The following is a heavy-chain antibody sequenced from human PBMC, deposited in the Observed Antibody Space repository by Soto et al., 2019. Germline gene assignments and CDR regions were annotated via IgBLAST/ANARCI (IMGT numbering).Heavy chain of an antibody. CDR3: ARGSLGGGTWYFDL. Sequence: QEQLQQSGPGLVKPSQTLSLTCAISGDSVSKNSATWNWIRQSPARGLEWLGRTYYRSKWYNDQAVSGKSLITIHPNTSKNHFSRQLNSVTPGDTAVYYCARGSLGGGTWYFDLWGRGTLVTVSS. J-gene: IGHJ2*01. CDR1: GDSVSKNSAT. CDR2: TYYRSKWYN. V-gene: IGHV6-1*01. D-gene: IGHD3-16*01.